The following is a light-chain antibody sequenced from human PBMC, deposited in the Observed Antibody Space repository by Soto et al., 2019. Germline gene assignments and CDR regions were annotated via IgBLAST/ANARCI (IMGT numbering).Light chain of an antibody. CDR1: QSVSSN. J-gene: IGKJ1*01. CDR3: QQYTNWPPWT. Sequence: ELVMTQSPATLSVSPGESATLSCRASQSVSSNLAWYQQKPGQAPRLLIYGASTRATGIPARFSGSGSGTEFTLTISSLQSEDFSVYYCQQYTNWPPWTFGQGTKVEIK. V-gene: IGKV3-15*01. CDR2: GAS.